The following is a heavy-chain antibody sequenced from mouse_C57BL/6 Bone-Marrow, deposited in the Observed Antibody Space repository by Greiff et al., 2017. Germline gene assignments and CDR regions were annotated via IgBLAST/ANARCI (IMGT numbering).Heavy chain of an antibody. CDR3: ARQIYYGYDGYYAMDY. Sequence: EVKLVESGGDLVKPGGSLKLSCAASGFTFSSYGMSWVRQTPDKRLEWVATLSSGGSYTYYTDSVKGRFTISRDNAKNTLYLQMSSLKSEDTAMYYCARQIYYGYDGYYAMDYWGQGTSVTVSS. J-gene: IGHJ4*01. CDR1: GFTFSSYG. V-gene: IGHV5-6*01. D-gene: IGHD2-2*01. CDR2: LSSGGSYT.